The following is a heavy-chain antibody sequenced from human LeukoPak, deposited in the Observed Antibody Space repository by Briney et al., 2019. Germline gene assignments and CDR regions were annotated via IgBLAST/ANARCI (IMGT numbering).Heavy chain of an antibody. D-gene: IGHD4-17*01. J-gene: IGHJ4*02. CDR2: IWFDGSNK. CDR1: GFTFTNYN. V-gene: IGHV3-33*01. Sequence: GGSLRLSCAASGFTFTNYNMHWVRQAPGKGLEGVAVIWFDGSNKYYADSVKGRFTLSRDNSKNTLYLQMNSLRVDDTAVYYCARGAYGGAYYFDYWGQGTLVTVSS. CDR3: ARGAYGGAYYFDY.